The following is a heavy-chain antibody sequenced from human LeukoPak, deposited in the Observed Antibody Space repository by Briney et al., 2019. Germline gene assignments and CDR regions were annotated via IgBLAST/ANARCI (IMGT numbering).Heavy chain of an antibody. Sequence: GGSLRLSCVASGFTFGKYWMSWVRQAPGKGLEWVSYISSSGSTIYYADSVKGRFTISRDNAKNSLYLQMNSLRAEDTAVYYCARADLRSDAFDIWGQGTMVTVSS. J-gene: IGHJ3*02. CDR2: ISSSGSTI. V-gene: IGHV3-11*01. CDR1: GFTFGKYW. CDR3: ARADLRSDAFDI.